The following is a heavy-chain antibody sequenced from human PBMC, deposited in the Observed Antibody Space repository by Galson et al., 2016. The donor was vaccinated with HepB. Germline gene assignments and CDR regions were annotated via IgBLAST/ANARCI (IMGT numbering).Heavy chain of an antibody. CDR2: LSYDGSKK. D-gene: IGHD2-2*01. CDR3: AKSTEAYCSGPSCAGGDHFHY. Sequence: SLRLSCAGSGFAFSTYAMHWVRQAPGKGLEWMAFLSYDGSKKYYADSVKGRFTISRDNSKNTLYLQMDSLRTEDTAVYYCAKSTEAYCSGPSCAGGDHFHYWGQGTLVTVSS. CDR1: GFAFSTYA. J-gene: IGHJ4*02. V-gene: IGHV3-30*18.